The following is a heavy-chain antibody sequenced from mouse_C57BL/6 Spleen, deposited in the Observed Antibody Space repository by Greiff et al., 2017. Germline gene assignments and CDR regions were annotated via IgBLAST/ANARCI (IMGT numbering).Heavy chain of an antibody. V-gene: IGHV5-4*01. J-gene: IGHJ2*01. CDR2: ISDGGSYT. CDR1: GFTFSSYA. CDR3: ARDGDGYDRGAFDY. Sequence: EVQLVESGGGLVKPGGSLKLSCAASGFTFSSYAMSWVRQTPEKRLEWVATISDGGSYTYYPDNVKGRFTISRDNAKNNLYLQMSHLKSEDTAMYYCARDGDGYDRGAFDYWGQGTTLTVSS. D-gene: IGHD2-2*01.